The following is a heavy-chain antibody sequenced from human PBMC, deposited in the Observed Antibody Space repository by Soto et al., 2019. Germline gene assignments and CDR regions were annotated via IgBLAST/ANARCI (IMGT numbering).Heavy chain of an antibody. Sequence: VHLVQSGAEVKHPGASVKVSCKGSGYDFTTYGITWVRQAPGQGLEWMAWISAHNGNTNYAPNLQGRVTVTRDTSTSTAYIELRSLRSDDTAVYYCARGRYGDYWGQGALVTVSS. CDR1: GYDFTTYG. V-gene: IGHV1-18*01. CDR3: ARGRYGDY. J-gene: IGHJ4*02. CDR2: ISAHNGNT. D-gene: IGHD1-1*01.